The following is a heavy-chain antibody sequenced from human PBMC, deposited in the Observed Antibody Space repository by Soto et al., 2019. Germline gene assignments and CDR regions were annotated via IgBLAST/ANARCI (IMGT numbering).Heavy chain of an antibody. D-gene: IGHD4-17*01. V-gene: IGHV1-8*01. J-gene: IGHJ5*02. CDR2: MNPNSGDT. Sequence: QVQLVQSGAEVKKPGASVKVSCKASGNTFTNYDINWVRQATGQGLEYLGWMNPNSGDTAYVQKFQGRVTMTWDTSITTAYMELRSLRSEDTAVYFCARGVKSGAYSRWFGPWGQGTLVTVSS. CDR3: ARGVKSGAYSRWFGP. CDR1: GNTFTNYD.